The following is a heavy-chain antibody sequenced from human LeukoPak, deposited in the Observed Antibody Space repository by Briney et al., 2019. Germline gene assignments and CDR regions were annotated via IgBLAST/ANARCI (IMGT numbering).Heavy chain of an antibody. V-gene: IGHV3-23*01. Sequence: PRQCLRLSCAASGFTFSSYAMSWVRQAPGKGLEWVSGVGGSGYSTYYADSVKGRFTISRDNSKNTLYLQMNSLRDEDTALYYCAKYGSGTYYNGLHWGQGTLVTVSS. D-gene: IGHD3-10*01. CDR1: GFTFSSYA. CDR2: VGGSGYST. CDR3: AKYGSGTYYNGLH. J-gene: IGHJ4*02.